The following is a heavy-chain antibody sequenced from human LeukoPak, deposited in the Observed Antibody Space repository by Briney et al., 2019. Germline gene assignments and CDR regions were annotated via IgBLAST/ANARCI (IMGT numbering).Heavy chain of an antibody. CDR2: INPSGGST. CDR1: GYTFTSYY. V-gene: IGHV1-46*01. D-gene: IGHD3-22*01. CDR3: TGYDSSSYYNLGAFDI. J-gene: IGHJ3*02. Sequence: GASVKVSCKASGYTFTSYYMHWVRRAPGQGLEWMGIINPSGGSTSYAQKFQGRVTMTRDTSTSTVYMELSSLRYEKTAVYYCTGYDSSSYYNLGAFDIWGQRAMLTVSS.